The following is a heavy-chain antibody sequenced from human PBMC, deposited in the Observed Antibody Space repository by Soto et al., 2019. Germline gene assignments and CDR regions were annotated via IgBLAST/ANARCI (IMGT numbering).Heavy chain of an antibody. Sequence: EVQLVESGGGLVKPGGSLRLSCAASGFTFSTYSMNWVRQAPGKGVEWVSSISSSSNYIYYADSVKGRFTISRDNAKKSLYLQMNSLRAEDTAVYYCARYWGSNANFDYWGQGTLVTVSS. V-gene: IGHV3-21*01. CDR2: ISSSSNYI. CDR3: ARYWGSNANFDY. J-gene: IGHJ4*02. D-gene: IGHD7-27*01. CDR1: GFTFSTYS.